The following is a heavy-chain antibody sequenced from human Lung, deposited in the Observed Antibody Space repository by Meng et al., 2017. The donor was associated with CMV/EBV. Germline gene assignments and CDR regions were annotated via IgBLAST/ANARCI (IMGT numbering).Heavy chain of an antibody. CDR2: IIPILGTA. CDR1: GGTFSRYA. CDR3: AREPDYSSGSDVFDI. D-gene: IGHD6-19*01. V-gene: IGHV1-69*05. Sequence: SVXVSXXASGGTFSRYAVHWVRQAPGQGLERMGRIIPILGTANYAQSFQDRVTITTDESTSTAYMELSSLRSEDTAVYYCAREPDYSSGSDVFDIWGQGTTVTVSS. J-gene: IGHJ3*02.